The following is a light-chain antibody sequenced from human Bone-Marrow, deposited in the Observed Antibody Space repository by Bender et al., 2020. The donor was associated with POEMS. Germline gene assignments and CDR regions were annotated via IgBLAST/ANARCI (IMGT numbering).Light chain of an antibody. J-gene: IGLJ1*01. CDR1: SSDVGSYNL. Sequence: QSALTQPASVSGSPGQSITISCTGTSSDVGSYNLVSWYHQHPGKAPKLMIYEGTKRPSGVSNRFSGSKSGNTASLTISGLQAEDEADYYCCSYAGSRPLVFGTGTKVTVL. V-gene: IGLV2-23*01. CDR2: EGT. CDR3: CSYAGSRPLV.